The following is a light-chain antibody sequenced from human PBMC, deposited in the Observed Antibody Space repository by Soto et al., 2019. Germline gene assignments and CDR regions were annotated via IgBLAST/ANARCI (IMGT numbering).Light chain of an antibody. CDR3: SSYTSSNTYV. Sequence: QSALTQPASVSGSPEQSITISCTGTSSDVDDYNFVSWYQQHPGKAPKLMIYDVSNRPSGVSNRFSGSKSGNTASLTISGLQAEYEADYYCSSYTSSNTYVFGTGTKVTVL. J-gene: IGLJ1*01. V-gene: IGLV2-14*01. CDR1: SSDVDDYNF. CDR2: DVS.